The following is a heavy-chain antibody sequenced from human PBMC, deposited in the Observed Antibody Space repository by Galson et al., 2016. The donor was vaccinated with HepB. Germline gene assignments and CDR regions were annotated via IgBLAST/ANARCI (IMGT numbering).Heavy chain of an antibody. V-gene: IGHV4-39*01. CDR1: GGSISSSRHY. D-gene: IGHD4-17*01. CDR3: ARHDYGDFLLDY. J-gene: IGHJ4*02. Sequence: SETLSLTCAVSGGSISSSRHYWGWIRQPPGKGLEWIASMYYSGSTYYNPSLKSRVTISVDTSKNQLSLELSSVTTADTAMYYCARHDYGDFLLDYWGQGTLVIVSS. CDR2: MYYSGST.